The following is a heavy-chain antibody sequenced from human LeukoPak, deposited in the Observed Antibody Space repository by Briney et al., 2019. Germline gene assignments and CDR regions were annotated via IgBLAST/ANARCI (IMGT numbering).Heavy chain of an antibody. Sequence: GGSLRLSCAASGFTFSGSAMHWVRQASGKGLEWVGRIRTKANNYATAYAASVKGRFTISRDDSKNTAYLRMNSLKTEDTAVYYCTFSGSFDYWGQGTLVTVSS. D-gene: IGHD1-26*01. CDR1: GFTFSGSA. CDR2: IRTKANNYAT. V-gene: IGHV3-73*01. CDR3: TFSGSFDY. J-gene: IGHJ4*02.